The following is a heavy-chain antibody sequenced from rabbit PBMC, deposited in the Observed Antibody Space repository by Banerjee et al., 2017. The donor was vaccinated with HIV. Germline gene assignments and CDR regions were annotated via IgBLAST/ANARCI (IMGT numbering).Heavy chain of an antibody. J-gene: IGHJ5*01. Sequence: QEQLVESGGGLVKPEGSLTLTCTASTFSFSNKYVMCWVRQAPGKGLEWIACINTSSGNAVYASWVNGRFTISKTSSTTVTLQMTSLTAADTATYFCARDDFGVMWLDLWGQGTLVTVS. CDR2: INTSSGNA. V-gene: IGHV1S45*01. CDR3: ARDDFGVMWLDL. D-gene: IGHD2-1*01. CDR1: TFSFSNKYV.